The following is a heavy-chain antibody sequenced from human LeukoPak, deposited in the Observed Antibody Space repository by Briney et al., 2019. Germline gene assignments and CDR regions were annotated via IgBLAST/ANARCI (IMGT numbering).Heavy chain of an antibody. D-gene: IGHD3-3*01. CDR3: ARGLRFLEWQGFDY. V-gene: IGHV1-8*03. CDR2: MNPNSGNT. CDR1: GYTFTSYD. J-gene: IGHJ4*02. Sequence: ASVKVSCKASGYTFTSYDINWVRQATGQGLEWMGWMNPNSGNTGYAQKFQGRVTTTRNTSISTAYMELSRLRSDDTAVYYCARGLRFLEWQGFDYWGQGTLVTVSS.